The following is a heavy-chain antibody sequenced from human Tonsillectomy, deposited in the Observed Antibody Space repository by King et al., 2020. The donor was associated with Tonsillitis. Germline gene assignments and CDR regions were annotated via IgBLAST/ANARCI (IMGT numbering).Heavy chain of an antibody. CDR2: IYTSGST. J-gene: IGHJ4*02. Sequence: VQLQESGPGLVKPSQTLSLTCTVSGGSISSGSYYWGWIRQPAGKGLEWIGRIYTSGSTNYNPPLKSRVTMSVDTSKNQISLKLRSVTAADTAVYYCARERADKYNWNYDYWGQGTLVTVSS. D-gene: IGHD1-20*01. CDR3: ARERADKYNWNYDY. CDR1: GGSISSGSYY. V-gene: IGHV4-61*02.